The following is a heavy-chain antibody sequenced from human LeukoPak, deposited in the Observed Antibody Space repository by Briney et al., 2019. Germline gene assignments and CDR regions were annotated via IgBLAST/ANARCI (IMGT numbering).Heavy chain of an antibody. Sequence: PSETLSLTCTVPGASIRSHYWSWIRQPPGKGLEWIGYMYYSGNSNYNPALKSRVTISVDTSKNQFSLKMISVTAADTAVYYCARSPLKQGGHDAFDIWGQGTMVTVSS. CDR2: MYYSGNS. CDR3: ARSPLKQGGHDAFDI. V-gene: IGHV4-59*11. CDR1: GASIRSHY. J-gene: IGHJ3*02.